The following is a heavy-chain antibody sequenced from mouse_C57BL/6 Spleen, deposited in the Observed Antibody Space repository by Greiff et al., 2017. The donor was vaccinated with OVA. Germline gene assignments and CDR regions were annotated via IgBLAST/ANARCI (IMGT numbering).Heavy chain of an antibody. CDR3: ARHERGGDYFDD. CDR2: ISSGGSYT. Sequence: EVQGVESGGDLVKPGGSLKLSCAASGFTFSSYGMSWVRQTPDKRLEWVATISSGGSYTYYPDSVKGRFTISRDNAKNALYLQRSSLKSEDTARYYCARHERGGDYFDDWGKGTTLTVSS. V-gene: IGHV5-6*01. CDR1: GFTFSSYG. J-gene: IGHJ2*01.